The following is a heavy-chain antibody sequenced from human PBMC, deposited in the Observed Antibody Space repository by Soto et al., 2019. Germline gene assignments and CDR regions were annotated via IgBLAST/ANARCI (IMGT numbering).Heavy chain of an antibody. J-gene: IGHJ4*02. V-gene: IGHV6-1*01. D-gene: IGHD3-10*01. CDR1: GDSVSSNSAA. CDR3: ARSSGSLDY. CDR2: TYYRSTWYS. Sequence: PSQTLSLTCAISGDSVSSNSAAWNWISQFPSRGLEWLGRTYYRSTWYSYYAESLKGRITVNPDTSKNQFSLQLNSVTPEDTAIYYCARSSGSLDYWGQGTLVTVSS.